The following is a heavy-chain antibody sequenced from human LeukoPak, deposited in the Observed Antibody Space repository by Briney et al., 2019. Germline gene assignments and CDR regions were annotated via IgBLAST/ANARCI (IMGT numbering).Heavy chain of an antibody. CDR1: GGSISSYY. Sequence: SETLSLTCTVSGGSISSYYWSWIRQPPGKGLEWIGYINYSGSTNYNPSLKSRVTISVDTSKNQFSLKLSSVTAADTAVYYCARGGDYSNFPFDYWGQGTLVTVSS. V-gene: IGHV4-59*01. D-gene: IGHD4-11*01. CDR2: INYSGST. CDR3: ARGGDYSNFPFDY. J-gene: IGHJ4*02.